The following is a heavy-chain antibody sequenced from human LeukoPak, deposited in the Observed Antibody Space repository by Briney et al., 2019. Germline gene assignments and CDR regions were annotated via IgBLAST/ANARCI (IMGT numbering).Heavy chain of an antibody. J-gene: IGHJ3*02. CDR3: ARASAQYGDYVDAFDI. CDR1: GGSISSGGYS. V-gene: IGHV4-30-2*01. D-gene: IGHD4-17*01. CDR2: IYHSGST. Sequence: SETLSLTCAVFGGSISSGGYSWSWIRQPPGKGLEWIGYIYHSGSTYYNPSLKSRVTISVDRSKNQFSLKLSSVTAADTAVYYCARASAQYGDYVDAFDIWGQGTMVTVSS.